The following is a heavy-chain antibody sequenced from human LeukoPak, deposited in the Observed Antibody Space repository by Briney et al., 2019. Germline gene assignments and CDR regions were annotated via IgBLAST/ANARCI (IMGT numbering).Heavy chain of an antibody. CDR3: ARVTRWAGLDF. D-gene: IGHD2-21*02. J-gene: IGHJ4*02. CDR2: IYYSGST. Sequence: SQTLSLTCNVSGGSISSGDKYWSWIRQPPGKGLEWIGYIYYSGSTYYNPSLKSRLTISVDTSENQFSLHLTSVTAADTAVYFCARVTRWAGLDFWGQGTLVTVSS. CDR1: GGSISSGDKY. V-gene: IGHV4-30-4*01.